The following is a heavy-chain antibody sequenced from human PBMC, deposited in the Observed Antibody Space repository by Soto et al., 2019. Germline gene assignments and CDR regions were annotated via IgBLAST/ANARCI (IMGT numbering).Heavy chain of an antibody. CDR2: ISKDGNNK. Sequence: GGSLRLSCAASGLNFDTYPMNWVRLAPGKGLEWVAVISKDGNNKFYADSVKGRLIISRDNSKNTLYLQMDSLRAEDTAVYYCAAGRHYYDSSGFTGVYWGQGTQVTVSS. CDR3: AAGRHYYDSSGFTGVY. D-gene: IGHD3-22*01. J-gene: IGHJ4*02. CDR1: GLNFDTYP. V-gene: IGHV3-30-3*01.